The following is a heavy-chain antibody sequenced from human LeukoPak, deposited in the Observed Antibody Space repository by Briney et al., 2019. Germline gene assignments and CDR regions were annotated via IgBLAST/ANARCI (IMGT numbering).Heavy chain of an antibody. V-gene: IGHV3-74*01. Sequence: GGSLRLSCAASGNYWMHWVRQAPGKGLVWVSHINSDGSWTSYADSVRGRFTISKDNAKNTVYLQMNNLRAEDTAVYYCVSFYETYWGRGTLVTVSS. CDR2: INSDGSWT. CDR3: VSFYETY. J-gene: IGHJ4*02. CDR1: GNYW. D-gene: IGHD2-2*01.